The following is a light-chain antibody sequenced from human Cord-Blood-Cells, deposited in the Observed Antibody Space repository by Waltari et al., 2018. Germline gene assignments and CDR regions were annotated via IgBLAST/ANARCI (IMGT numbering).Light chain of an antibody. Sequence: EIVMTQSPATLSVSPGERATLSCRASQSVSSNLAWYQQKPGQAPRLLIYGASTRATGIPARCSCSGSGTEFTLTISSLQSEDFAVYYCQQYNNWPPLTFGGGTKVEIK. CDR2: GAS. CDR1: QSVSSN. V-gene: IGKV3-15*01. CDR3: QQYNNWPPLT. J-gene: IGKJ4*01.